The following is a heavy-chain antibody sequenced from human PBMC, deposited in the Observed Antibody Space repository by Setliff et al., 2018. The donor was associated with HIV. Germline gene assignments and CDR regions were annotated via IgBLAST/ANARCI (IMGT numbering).Heavy chain of an antibody. CDR2: TDYSGST. CDR3: ARHAVPHYYDSSGPS. J-gene: IGHJ5*02. D-gene: IGHD3-22*01. CDR1: GGSISSSSYY. Sequence: SETLSLTCTVSGGSISSSSYYWGWIRQPPGKGLEWIGSTDYSGSTSYNPSLESRVTVSVDTPENQFSLKLSSVTAADTAVYYCARHAVPHYYDSSGPSWGPGTLVTVSS. V-gene: IGHV4-39*01.